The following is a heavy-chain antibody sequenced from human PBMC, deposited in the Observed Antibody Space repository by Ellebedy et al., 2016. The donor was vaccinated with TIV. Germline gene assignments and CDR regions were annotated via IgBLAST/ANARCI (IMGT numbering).Heavy chain of an antibody. CDR2: LYSGDKP. CDR1: GFTVSASY. Sequence: PGGSLRLSCAASGFTVSASYMYWVRQAPGKGLEWVSLLYSGDKPYYAESVKGRFTVSRDDSKDTLDLQMNSLRADDTAVYYCARTDCSGGSCYPFFQYWGQGTPVTVSS. CDR3: ARTDCSGGSCYPFFQY. V-gene: IGHV3-53*01. D-gene: IGHD2-15*01. J-gene: IGHJ1*01.